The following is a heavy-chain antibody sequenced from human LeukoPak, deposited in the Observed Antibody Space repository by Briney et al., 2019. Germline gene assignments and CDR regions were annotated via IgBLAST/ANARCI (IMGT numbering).Heavy chain of an antibody. CDR1: GFTFSSFA. CDR3: AKVTDAAVIRSSFDY. J-gene: IGHJ4*02. D-gene: IGHD5-18*01. V-gene: IGHV3-23*01. CDR2: ISGSGRST. Sequence: GGSLRLSCAASGFTFSSFAMSWVRQAPGKGLEWVSGISGSGRSTYYADSVKGRLTISRDHSKNTLFLQMNSLRAEDTAVYYCAKVTDAAVIRSSFDYWGQGALVTVSS.